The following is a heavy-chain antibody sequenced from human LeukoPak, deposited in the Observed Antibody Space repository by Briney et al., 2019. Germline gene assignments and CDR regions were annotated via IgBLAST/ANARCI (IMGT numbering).Heavy chain of an antibody. J-gene: IGHJ4*02. Sequence: SVKVSCKASGYTFTSYGISWVRQAPGQGLEWMGGIIPILGTTSYVQKFQGRVTITADESTSTTYMELSRLTSEDTAVFFCATAPGIYGDPLDNWGQGTLVTVSS. CDR1: GYTFTSYG. V-gene: IGHV1-69*13. CDR2: IIPILGTT. D-gene: IGHD4-17*01. CDR3: ATAPGIYGDPLDN.